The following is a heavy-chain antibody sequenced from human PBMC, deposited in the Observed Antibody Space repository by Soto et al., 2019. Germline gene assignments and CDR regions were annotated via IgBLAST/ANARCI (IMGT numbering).Heavy chain of an antibody. CDR2: ISKDGTNK. V-gene: IGHV3-30-3*01. Sequence: ESGGGVVQPGRSLRLSCAASGFTFCSYVMHWVRQAPGKGLEWVVVISKDGTNKHYADSVKGRFTISRDNSKNTLYLQMNSLRAEDTAVYYCARSYCGDDCALDYWGQGTLVTV. D-gene: IGHD2-21*02. CDR1: GFTFCSYV. CDR3: ARSYCGDDCALDY. J-gene: IGHJ4*02.